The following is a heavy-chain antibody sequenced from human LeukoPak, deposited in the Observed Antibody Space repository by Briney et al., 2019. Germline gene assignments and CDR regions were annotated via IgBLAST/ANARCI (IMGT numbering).Heavy chain of an antibody. CDR3: ARSGYRVYFDY. D-gene: IGHD5-18*01. J-gene: IGHJ4*02. CDR1: GGSFSGYY. CDR2: INHGGST. V-gene: IGHV4-34*01. Sequence: PSETLSLTCAVYGGSFSGYYWSWIRQPPGKGLEWIGEINHGGSTNYNPSLKSRVTISVDTSKNQFSLKLSSVTAADTAVYYCARSGYRVYFDYWGQGTLVTVSS.